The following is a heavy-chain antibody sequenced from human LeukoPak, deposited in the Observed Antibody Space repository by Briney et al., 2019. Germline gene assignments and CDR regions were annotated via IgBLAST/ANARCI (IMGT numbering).Heavy chain of an antibody. CDR2: INPNSGGT. CDR3: ARRDYYGSGSYIYYYGMDV. D-gene: IGHD3-10*01. CDR1: GYTFTGYY. Sequence: ASVKVSCKASGYTFTGYYMHWVRQAPGQGLEWMGWINPNSGGTNYAQKLQGRVTMTTDTSTSTAYMELRSLRSDDTAVYYCARRDYYGSGSYIYYYGMDVWGQGTTVTVSS. V-gene: IGHV1-2*02. J-gene: IGHJ6*02.